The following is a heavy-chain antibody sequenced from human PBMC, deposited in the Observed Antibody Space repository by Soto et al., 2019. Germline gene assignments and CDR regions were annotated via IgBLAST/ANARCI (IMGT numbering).Heavy chain of an antibody. Sequence: QVQLQESGPGLVKASETLSLSCTVYGPSISADYWSWIRQPAGKLLEWLGRVDATGNTNYNHALKRRVNMSVDTPQNQFFMTVGPVTAAGPAMYCCARHVAWSGVPHWFDPGGKGALVTASS. CDR3: ARHVAWSGVPHWFDP. J-gene: IGHJ5*02. V-gene: IGHV4-4*07. CDR1: GPSISADY. CDR2: VDATGNT. D-gene: IGHD3-10*01.